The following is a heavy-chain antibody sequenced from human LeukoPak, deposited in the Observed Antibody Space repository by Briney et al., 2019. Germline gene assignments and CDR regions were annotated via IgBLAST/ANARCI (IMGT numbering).Heavy chain of an antibody. V-gene: IGHV3-23*01. CDR1: GLTFSGSG. CDR2: ISGSGSNT. D-gene: IGHD3-22*01. J-gene: IGHJ4*02. CDR3: ARGPLYYSDSRGNPGDH. Sequence: GGSLRLSCAASGLTFSGSGMSWVRQAPGKGLEWVSTISGSGSNTHYADSVKGRFTISRDNSKNTLYLQMSSLRAEDTAVYYCARGPLYYSDSRGNPGDHWGQGTLVTVSS.